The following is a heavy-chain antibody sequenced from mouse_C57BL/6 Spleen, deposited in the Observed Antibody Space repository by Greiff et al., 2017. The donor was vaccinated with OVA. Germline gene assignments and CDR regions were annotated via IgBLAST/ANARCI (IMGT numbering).Heavy chain of an antibody. CDR2: IHPNSGST. Sequence: QVQLQQPGAELVKPGASVKLSCKASGYTFTSYWMHWVKQRPGQGLEWIGMIHPNSGSTNYNEKFKSKATLTVDKSSSTAYMQLSSLTSEDSAVDYCAKYYGSSGGFAYWGQGTLVTVSA. V-gene: IGHV1-64*01. J-gene: IGHJ3*01. CDR1: GYTFTSYW. D-gene: IGHD1-1*01. CDR3: AKYYGSSGGFAY.